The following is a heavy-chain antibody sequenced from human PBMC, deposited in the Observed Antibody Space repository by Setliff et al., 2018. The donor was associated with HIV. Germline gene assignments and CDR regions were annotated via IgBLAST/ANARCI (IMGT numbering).Heavy chain of an antibody. J-gene: IGHJ6*02. V-gene: IGHV3-15*01. CDR3: AREGLWAGELSVSYGMDV. D-gene: IGHD3-10*01. CDR1: GFTFSNAW. Sequence: GGSLRLSCAASGFTFSNAWMSWVRQAPGKGLEWVGRIKSKTDGGTTDYAAPVKGRFTISRDDSKNTLYLQMNRLKTEDTAVYFCAREGLWAGELSVSYGMDVWGQGTTVTVSS. CDR2: IKSKTDGGTT.